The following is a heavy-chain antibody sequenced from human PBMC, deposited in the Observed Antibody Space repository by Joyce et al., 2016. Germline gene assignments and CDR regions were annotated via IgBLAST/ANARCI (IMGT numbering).Heavy chain of an antibody. V-gene: IGHV1-69*08. J-gene: IGHJ4*02. CDR1: GGTFTDYT. D-gene: IGHD5-12*01. CDR2: IIPIFDTT. CDR3: ARGSGHGGYDSAQDFDY. Sequence: QVQLVQSGAEVAKPGSSVKVSCQASGGTFTDYTFNWVRQAPGQGLGWMGRIIPIFDTTHYPEKFQGRVTITADTPTSTAYMVLNSLTSDDTAVYYCARGSGHGGYDSAQDFDYWGQGTLVIVSS.